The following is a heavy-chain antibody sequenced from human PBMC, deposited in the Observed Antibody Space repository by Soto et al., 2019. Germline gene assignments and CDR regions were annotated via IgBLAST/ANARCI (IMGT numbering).Heavy chain of an antibody. CDR1: GFTFSSYG. CDR2: IWYDGSNK. D-gene: IGHD1-7*01. V-gene: IGHV3-33*01. Sequence: PGGSLRLSCAASGFTFSSYGMHWVRQAPGKGLEWVAVIWYDGSNKYYADSVKGRFTISRDNSKNTLYLQMNSLRAEDTAVYYCARALKGWNYNHSYYYYYYMDVWGKGTTVTVSS. J-gene: IGHJ6*03. CDR3: ARALKGWNYNHSYYYYYYMDV.